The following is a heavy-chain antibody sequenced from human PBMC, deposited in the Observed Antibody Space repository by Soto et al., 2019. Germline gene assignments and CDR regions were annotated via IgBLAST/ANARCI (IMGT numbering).Heavy chain of an antibody. CDR3: TTGEYCGGDCLMYDAFDI. CDR2: IKSKTDGGTT. J-gene: IGHJ3*02. V-gene: IGHV3-15*07. CDR1: GFTFSNAW. D-gene: IGHD2-21*02. Sequence: GGSLRLSCAASGFTFSNAWMNWVRQAPGKGLEWVGRIKSKTDGGTTDYAAPVKGRFTISRDDSKNTLYLQMNSLKTEDTAVYYCTTGEYCGGDCLMYDAFDIWGQGTMVTVSS.